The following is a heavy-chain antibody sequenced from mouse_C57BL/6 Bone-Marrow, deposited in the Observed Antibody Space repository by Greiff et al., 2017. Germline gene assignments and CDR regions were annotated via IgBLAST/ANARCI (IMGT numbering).Heavy chain of an antibody. CDR3: AAYDYDAD. CDR2: IDPSDSYT. V-gene: IGHV1-69*01. D-gene: IGHD2-4*01. Sequence: QVQLQQPGAELVMPGASVKLSCKASGYTFTSYWMHWVKQRPGQGLEWIGEIDPSDSYTNYNQKFKGKSTLTVDKSSSTAYMQLSSLTSEDSAGYYGAAYDYDADWGQGTLVTVSA. CDR1: GYTFTSYW. J-gene: IGHJ3*01.